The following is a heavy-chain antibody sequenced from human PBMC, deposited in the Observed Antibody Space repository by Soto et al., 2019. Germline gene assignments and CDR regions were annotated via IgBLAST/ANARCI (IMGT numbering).Heavy chain of an antibody. CDR1: GFTFSSYA. V-gene: IGHV3-30-3*01. CDR3: ARGGSYDY. D-gene: IGHD1-26*01. J-gene: IGHJ4*02. CDR2: ISYDGSNK. Sequence: HPGGSLRLSCAASGFTFSSYAMHWVRQAPGKGLEWVAVISYDGSNKYYADSVKGRFTISRDNSKNTLYLQMNSLRAEDTAVYYCARGGSYDYWGQGTLVTVSS.